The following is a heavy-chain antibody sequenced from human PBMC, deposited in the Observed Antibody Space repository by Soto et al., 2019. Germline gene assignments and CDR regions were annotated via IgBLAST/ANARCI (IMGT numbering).Heavy chain of an antibody. CDR1: GYTFTSYG. V-gene: IGHV1-18*01. CDR3: ARDLTPSDY. CDR2: ISAYNGNA. D-gene: IGHD3-16*01. J-gene: IGHJ4*02. Sequence: QVQLVQSGAEVKKPGASVKVSCKASGYTFTSYGISWVRQATGQGLERMGWISAYNGNANYAQNLQGRVTMNTDTSTSTAYMELMRLRSAATAVYYCARDLTPSDYWGQGTLVTVSS.